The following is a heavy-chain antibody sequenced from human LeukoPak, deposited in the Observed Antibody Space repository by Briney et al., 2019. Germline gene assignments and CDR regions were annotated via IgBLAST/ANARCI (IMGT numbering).Heavy chain of an antibody. Sequence: GGSLRLSCAASGFTFSDYILDWVRQAPGKGLEWIGRIRRGKNGYTTECAASVKGRFIISRGDSKRSMYLYMDNLRAEDTAVYYCTRDGGGGDNSAFDIWGQGTMVTVSS. V-gene: IGHV3-72*01. CDR2: IRRGKNGYTT. CDR3: TRDGGGGDNSAFDI. CDR1: GFTFSDYI. D-gene: IGHD3-16*01. J-gene: IGHJ3*02.